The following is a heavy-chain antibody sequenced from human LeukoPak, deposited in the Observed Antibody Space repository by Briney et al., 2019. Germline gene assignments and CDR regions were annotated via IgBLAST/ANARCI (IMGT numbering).Heavy chain of an antibody. Sequence: GGSLRLSCAASGFTFSSYGMHWVRQAPGKGLEWVAVISYDGSNKYYADSVKGRFTISRDNSKNTLYLQMNSLRAEDTAVYYCARAPPYSSSSTDYWGQGTLVTVSS. D-gene: IGHD6-6*01. V-gene: IGHV3-30*03. CDR3: ARAPPYSSSSTDY. CDR1: GFTFSSYG. J-gene: IGHJ4*02. CDR2: ISYDGSNK.